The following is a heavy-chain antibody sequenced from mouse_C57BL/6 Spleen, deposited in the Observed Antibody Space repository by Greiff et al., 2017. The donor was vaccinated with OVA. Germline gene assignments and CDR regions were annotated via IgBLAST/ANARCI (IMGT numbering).Heavy chain of an antibody. CDR2: IDPSDSYT. D-gene: IGHD4-1*01. V-gene: IGHV1-69*01. CDR1: GYTFTSYW. J-gene: IGHJ4*01. Sequence: QVQLQQSGAELAMPGASVKLSCKASGYTFTSYWMNWVKQRPGQGLEWIGEIDPSDSYTNYNQKFKGKSTLTVDKSSSTAYMQLDSLTSEDSAVYSCAKSWDAMDYWGQGTSVTVSS. CDR3: AKSWDAMDY.